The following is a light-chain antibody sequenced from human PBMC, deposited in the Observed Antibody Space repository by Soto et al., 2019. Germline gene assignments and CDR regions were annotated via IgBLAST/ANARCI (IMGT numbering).Light chain of an antibody. V-gene: IGKV1-5*01. CDR1: QTISTW. J-gene: IGKJ1*01. CDR2: DAS. Sequence: DIQLTQDAPILYASVGDRVTITCRASQTISTWMAWYQQKPGKAPKLLVYDASTLQSGVASRFSGSGSGTEFTLIISGRQPDDSATYYYQQYTTNNHPWMLGQGTKVDIK. CDR3: QQYTTNNHPWM.